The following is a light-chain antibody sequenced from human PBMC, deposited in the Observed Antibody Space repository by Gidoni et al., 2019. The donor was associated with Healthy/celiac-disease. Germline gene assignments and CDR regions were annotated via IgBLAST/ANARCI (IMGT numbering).Light chain of an antibody. CDR1: SSNIGSNT. V-gene: IGLV1-44*01. CDR3: AAWDDSLNAYV. Sequence: QSVLTQPPSASGTPGQRVIISCSGSSSNIGSNTVNWYQQRPGTAPKLLIYSNNQRPSGVPDRFSGSKSGTSASLAISGLQSEDEADYYCAAWDDSLNAYVFGTGTKVTVL. J-gene: IGLJ1*01. CDR2: SNN.